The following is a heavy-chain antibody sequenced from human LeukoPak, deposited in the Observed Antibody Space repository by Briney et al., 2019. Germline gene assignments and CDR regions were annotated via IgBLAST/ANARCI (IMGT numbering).Heavy chain of an antibody. CDR1: GGSISSYY. J-gene: IGHJ3*02. D-gene: IGHD5-18*01. Sequence: SETLSLTCTVSGGSISSYYWSWIRQPPGKGLEWIGYIYYSGSTNYNPSLKSRATISVDTSKNQFSLKLSSVTAADTAVYYCARCDTAMWAFDIWGQGTMVTVSS. CDR2: IYYSGST. CDR3: ARCDTAMWAFDI. V-gene: IGHV4-59*01.